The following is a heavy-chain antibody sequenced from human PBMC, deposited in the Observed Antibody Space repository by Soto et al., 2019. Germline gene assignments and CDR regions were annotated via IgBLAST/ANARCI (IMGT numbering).Heavy chain of an antibody. CDR3: ALRSMAVVPEY. CDR2: LYYGRSA. D-gene: IGHD3-22*01. Sequence: QVQLQESGPGLVKPSETLSLTCAVSGDSISSYYCMWIRQPPGKGLESIGYLYYGRSANYNPSLKRRVTCSVDTSTYQCSLTLSSMTAADTAGYYCALRSMAVVPEYWGQGTLVTVSS. CDR1: GDSISSYY. V-gene: IGHV4-59*01. J-gene: IGHJ4*02.